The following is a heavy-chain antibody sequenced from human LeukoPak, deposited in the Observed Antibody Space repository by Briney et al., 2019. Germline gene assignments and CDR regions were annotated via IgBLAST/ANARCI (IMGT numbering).Heavy chain of an antibody. Sequence: SVKVSCKASGGTFSSYAISWVRQAPGQGLEWMGRIIPIFGIANYAQKFQGRVTITADKSTSTAYMELSSLRSEDTAVYYCAREARDSSGSNYFDYWGQGTLVTVSS. CDR1: GGTFSSYA. CDR3: AREARDSSGSNYFDY. D-gene: IGHD3-22*01. V-gene: IGHV1-69*04. J-gene: IGHJ4*02. CDR2: IIPIFGIA.